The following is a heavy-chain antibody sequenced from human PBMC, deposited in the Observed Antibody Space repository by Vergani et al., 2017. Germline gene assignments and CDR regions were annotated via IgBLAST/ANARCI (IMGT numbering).Heavy chain of an antibody. CDR1: GGSISSGSYY. Sequence: QVQLQESGPGLVKPSQTLSLTCTVSGGSISSGSYYWSWIRQPAGKGLEWIGRIYTSGSTNYNPSLKSRVTISVDTSKNQFSLKLSSVTAADTAVYYCASIIAVAGHGAFDIWGQGTMVTVSS. D-gene: IGHD6-19*01. V-gene: IGHV4-61*02. CDR2: IYTSGST. CDR3: ASIIAVAGHGAFDI. J-gene: IGHJ3*02.